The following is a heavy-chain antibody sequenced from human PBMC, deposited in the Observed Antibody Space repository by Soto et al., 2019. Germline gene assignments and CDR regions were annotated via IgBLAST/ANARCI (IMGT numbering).Heavy chain of an antibody. J-gene: IGHJ6*02. V-gene: IGHV1-69*08. D-gene: IGHD2-21*01. CDR1: GDTFSSYA. CDR3: ARRRYCGYDCYHKHYYGMDV. Sequence: QVQLVQSGAELKKTGSSVKVSCRASGDTFSSYAVNWVRQAPGRGLEWMGRIITVLGTTDYAQNFKGRLTITAEKSTTTVYMGLSSLRSEDTAVYYCARRRYCGYDCYHKHYYGMDVWGQGTTVIVAS. CDR2: IITVLGTT.